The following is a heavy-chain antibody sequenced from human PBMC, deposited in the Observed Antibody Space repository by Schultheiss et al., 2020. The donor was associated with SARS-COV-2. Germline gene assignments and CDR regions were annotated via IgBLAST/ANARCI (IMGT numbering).Heavy chain of an antibody. D-gene: IGHD1-1*01. CDR1: GDSIYSSVW. CDR2: IYYSGST. J-gene: IGHJ5*02. CDR3: ARTTPENWFDP. V-gene: IGHV4-59*08. Sequence: SQTLSLTCVVSGDSIYSSVWWSWIRQPPGKGLEWIGYIYYSGSTNYNPSLKSRVTISVDTSKTQFSLRLTSVTAADTAGYYCARTTPENWFDPWGQGTLVTVSS.